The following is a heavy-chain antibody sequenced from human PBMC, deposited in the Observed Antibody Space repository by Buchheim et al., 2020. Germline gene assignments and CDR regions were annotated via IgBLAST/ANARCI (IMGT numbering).Heavy chain of an antibody. CDR1: GGSISHYY. Sequence: QVQLQESGPGLVRPSETLSLTCTVSGGSISHYYWSWLRQPPGKGLEWIGHMYYTGNTKYNPSLRSRVTISVDTSKNQFFLKVTSVTAADTAVYYCATYSTTEGNEYWGQGTL. V-gene: IGHV4-59*01. D-gene: IGHD2/OR15-2a*01. CDR3: ATYSTTEGNEY. CDR2: MYYTGNT. J-gene: IGHJ1*01.